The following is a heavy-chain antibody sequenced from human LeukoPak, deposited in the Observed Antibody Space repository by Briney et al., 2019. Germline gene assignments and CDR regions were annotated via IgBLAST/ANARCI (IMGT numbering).Heavy chain of an antibody. Sequence: GGSLRLSCAASGFTFSSYSMNWVRQAPGKGLEWVSYISSSSSTIYYADSVKGRFTISRDNAKNSLYLQMNSLRAEDTAVYYCARRGYSGYDGGSGYYYCMDVWGKGTTVTISS. J-gene: IGHJ6*03. D-gene: IGHD5-12*01. CDR2: ISSSSSTI. CDR1: GFTFSSYS. V-gene: IGHV3-48*01. CDR3: ARRGYSGYDGGSGYYYCMDV.